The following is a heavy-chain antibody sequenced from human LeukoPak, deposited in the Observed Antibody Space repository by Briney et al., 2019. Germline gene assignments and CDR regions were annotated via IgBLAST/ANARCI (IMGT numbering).Heavy chain of an antibody. CDR2: VFNIGST. V-gene: IGHV4-59*01. CDR3: ARNSGNPRTFDI. D-gene: IGHD1-26*01. J-gene: IGHJ3*02. Sequence: SETLSLTCTVSGGSISTYYWSWIRQAPGKGLEWIGYVFNIGSTNYNPSLKSRVTISVDMHKHQLALKLSSVTGADTAVYYCARNSGNPRTFDIWGQGTLVTVSS. CDR1: GGSISTYY.